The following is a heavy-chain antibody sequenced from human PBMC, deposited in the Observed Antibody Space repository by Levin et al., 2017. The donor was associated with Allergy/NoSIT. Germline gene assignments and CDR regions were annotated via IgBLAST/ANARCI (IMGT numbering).Heavy chain of an antibody. CDR1: GFTFSNYW. D-gene: IGHD2-2*01. CDR3: ARGGCSSTSCLDN. J-gene: IGHJ4*02. Sequence: GGSLRLSCSASGFTFSNYWMHWVRQAPGKGLVWVSHINSDGSNTNYADSVKGRFTISRDNAKNTLYLQMNSLRDEDTAVYYCARGGCSSTSCLDNWGQGTLVTVSP. V-gene: IGHV3-74*01. CDR2: INSDGSNT.